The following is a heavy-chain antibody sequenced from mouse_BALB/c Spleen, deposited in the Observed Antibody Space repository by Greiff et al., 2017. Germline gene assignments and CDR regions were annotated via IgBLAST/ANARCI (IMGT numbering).Heavy chain of an antibody. CDR3: ARSALTGTPYYYAMDY. CDR1: GYAFTNYL. CDR2: INPGSGGT. D-gene: IGHD4-1*01. V-gene: IGHV1-54*03. J-gene: IGHJ4*01. Sequence: VQLQQSGAELVRPGTSVKVSCKASGYAFTNYLIEWVKQRPGQGLEWIGVINPGSGGTNYNEKFKGKATLTADKSSSTAYMQLSSLTSDDSAVYFCARSALTGTPYYYAMDYWGQGTSVTVSS.